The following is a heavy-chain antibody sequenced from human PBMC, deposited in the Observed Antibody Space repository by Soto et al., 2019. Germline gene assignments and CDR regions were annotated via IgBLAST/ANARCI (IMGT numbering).Heavy chain of an antibody. D-gene: IGHD6-6*01. CDR1: GYTFTSYG. V-gene: IGHV1-18*01. J-gene: IGHJ4*02. Sequence: ASVNVSCKASGYTFTSYGISWVRQAPGQGLEWMGWMSAYIGNTNYAQNFQGRITLTKDTSTNTAYMELRSLRSDDTAVYYCARWREYRGSSSCFDYWGQGTMVTVSS. CDR2: MSAYIGNT. CDR3: ARWREYRGSSSCFDY.